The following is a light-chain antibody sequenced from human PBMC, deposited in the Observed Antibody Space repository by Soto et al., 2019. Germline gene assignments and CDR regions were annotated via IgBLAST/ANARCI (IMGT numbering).Light chain of an antibody. Sequence: EIVLTQSPGTLSLSPGERASLSCRASQSVSSSYLAWYQQIPGQAPRLLINDASRRATGIPDRFSGSGSGTDFTLTISRLEPEDCAVYYCQQYGSSPPTFGQGTKVEIK. V-gene: IGKV3-20*01. CDR1: QSVSSSY. CDR2: DAS. J-gene: IGKJ1*01. CDR3: QQYGSSPPT.